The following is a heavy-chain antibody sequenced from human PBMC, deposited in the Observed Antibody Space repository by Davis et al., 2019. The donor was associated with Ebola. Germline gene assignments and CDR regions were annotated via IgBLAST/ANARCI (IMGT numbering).Heavy chain of an antibody. V-gene: IGHV3-23*01. CDR2: ISGSGGST. Sequence: GESLKISCAASGFTFSSYAMSWVRQAPGKGLKWVSAISGSGGSTYYADSVKGRFTISRDNSKNTLYLQMNSLRAEDTAVYYCANQYGVAGVFDYWGQGTLVTVSS. J-gene: IGHJ4*02. CDR1: GFTFSSYA. D-gene: IGHD4-17*01. CDR3: ANQYGVAGVFDY.